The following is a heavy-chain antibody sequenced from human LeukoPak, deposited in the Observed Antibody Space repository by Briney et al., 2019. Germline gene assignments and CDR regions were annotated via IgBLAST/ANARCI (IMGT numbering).Heavy chain of an antibody. CDR1: GGSFSGYY. CDR2: INHSGST. CDR3: ARVCEKGYFDY. Sequence: SETLSLTYAVYGGSFSGYYWSWIRQPPGKGLEWIGEINHSGSTNYNPSLKSRVTISVDTSKNQFSLKLSSVTAADTAVYYCARVCEKGYFDYWGQGTLVTVSS. V-gene: IGHV4-34*01. J-gene: IGHJ4*02.